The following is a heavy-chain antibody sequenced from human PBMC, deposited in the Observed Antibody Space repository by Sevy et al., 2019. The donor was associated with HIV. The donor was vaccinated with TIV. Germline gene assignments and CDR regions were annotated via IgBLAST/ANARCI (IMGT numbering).Heavy chain of an antibody. D-gene: IGHD2-21*02. Sequence: LSLTCAASGFTFDDYGMSWVRQAPGKGLQRVSGINWNGGSTDYADSVKGRFTISRDNAKNSLYLQMNSLGAEDTALYYCARGAIVVTAPRYFDYWGQGTLVTVSS. CDR1: GFTFDDYG. V-gene: IGHV3-20*04. J-gene: IGHJ4*02. CDR2: INWNGGST. CDR3: ARGAIVVTAPRYFDY.